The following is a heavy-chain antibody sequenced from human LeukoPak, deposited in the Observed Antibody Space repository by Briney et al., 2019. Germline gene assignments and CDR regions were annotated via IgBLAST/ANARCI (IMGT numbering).Heavy chain of an antibody. CDR3: ARQTGSGLFILP. J-gene: IGHJ4*02. V-gene: IGHV4-39*01. CDR1: GVSIISSNSY. D-gene: IGHD3/OR15-3a*01. CDR2: IYYSGNT. Sequence: SETLSLTCTVSGVSIISSNSYWGWIRQPPWKGLEWIGSIYYSGNTYYNASLKSQFSISIDTSKNQFSLRLTSVTAADTAVYYCARQTGSGLFILPGGQETLVTVSS.